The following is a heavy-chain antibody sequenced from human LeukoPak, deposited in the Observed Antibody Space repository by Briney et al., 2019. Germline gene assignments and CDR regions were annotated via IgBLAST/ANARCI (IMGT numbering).Heavy chain of an antibody. D-gene: IGHD4-17*01. CDR1: GFTFSSYA. V-gene: IGHV3-30-3*01. Sequence: GGSLRLSCAASGFTFSSYAMHWVRQAPGKGLEWVAVISYDGSNKYYADSVKGRFTISRDNSKNTLYLQMNSLRAEDTAVYYCAYGDNDYWGQGTLVTVSS. CDR2: ISYDGSNK. CDR3: AYGDNDY. J-gene: IGHJ4*02.